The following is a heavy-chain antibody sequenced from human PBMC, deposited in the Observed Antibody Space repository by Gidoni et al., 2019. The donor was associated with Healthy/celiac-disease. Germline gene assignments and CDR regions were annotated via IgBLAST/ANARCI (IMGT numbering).Heavy chain of an antibody. CDR2: IYGGGNT. J-gene: IGHJ4*02. CDR3: ARDRGWADN. V-gene: IGHV3-53*01. Sequence: EVQLVASGGGLIQPGGSLRLSCPASGFTVSSNYMRWVRQAPGPGLAWVAVIYGGGNTDYADSVKGRFNISREKSKNTLYLQMNMLRAEDTAVDYCARDRGWADNWGQGTLVTVSS. CDR1: GFTVSSNY. D-gene: IGHD6-19*01.